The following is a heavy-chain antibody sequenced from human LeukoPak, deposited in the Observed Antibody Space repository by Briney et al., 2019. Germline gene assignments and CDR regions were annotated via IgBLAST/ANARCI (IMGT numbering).Heavy chain of an antibody. CDR1: GFTVSSNY. V-gene: IGHV3-53*01. Sequence: GGSLRLSCAASGFTVSSNYMSWVRQAPGEGLEWVSVIYSGGSTYYADSVEGRFTISRDNSKNTLYLQMNSLRAEDTAVYYCARVGRLQYGDYVAFDYWGQGTLVTVSS. CDR2: IYSGGST. J-gene: IGHJ4*02. CDR3: ARVGRLQYGDYVAFDY. D-gene: IGHD4-17*01.